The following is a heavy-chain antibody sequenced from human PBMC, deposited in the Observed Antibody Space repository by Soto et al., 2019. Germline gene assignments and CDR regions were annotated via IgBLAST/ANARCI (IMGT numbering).Heavy chain of an antibody. D-gene: IGHD3-10*01. CDR1: GFTFSSYG. J-gene: IGHJ6*03. Sequence: GGSLRLSCAASGFTFSSYGMHWVRQAPGKGLEWVAVISYDGSNKYYADSVKGRFTISRDNSKNTLYLQMNSLRAEDTAVYYCAKDFAMVRGVITPYMDVWGKGTTVTVSS. V-gene: IGHV3-30*18. CDR3: AKDFAMVRGVITPYMDV. CDR2: ISYDGSNK.